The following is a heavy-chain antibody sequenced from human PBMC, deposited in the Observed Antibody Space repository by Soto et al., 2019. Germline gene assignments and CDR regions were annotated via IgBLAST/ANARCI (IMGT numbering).Heavy chain of an antibody. CDR1: GFTFGDYG. V-gene: IGHV3-9*01. D-gene: IGHD3-3*01. CDR3: RKDGLTSLFGLVYDGSNI. J-gene: IGHJ3*02. CDR2: VTWNSGNL. Sequence: EVQLVESGGGLVQPGRSLRLSCVASGFTFGDYGMHWVRQAPGRGPEWVSGVTWNSGNLAYAETVKGRFTISRDNAKNTLYLQMTTLRAEYTALYYCRKDGLTSLFGLVYDGSNIWGHGTMVIVSS.